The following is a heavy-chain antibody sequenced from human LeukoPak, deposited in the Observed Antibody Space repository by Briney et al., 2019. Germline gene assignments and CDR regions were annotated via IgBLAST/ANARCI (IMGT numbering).Heavy chain of an antibody. Sequence: SETLSLTCTVSGASISSYYWSWIRQPPGKGLEWIGYIYYTVSTNYNPSLKSRVTISVDTSKNHFSLKLSSVTAADTAVYYCARSPCSGGTCYPYYFDSWGQGTLVTVSS. CDR3: ARSPCSGGTCYPYYFDS. V-gene: IGHV4-59*01. CDR1: GASISSYY. J-gene: IGHJ4*02. CDR2: IYYTVST. D-gene: IGHD2-15*01.